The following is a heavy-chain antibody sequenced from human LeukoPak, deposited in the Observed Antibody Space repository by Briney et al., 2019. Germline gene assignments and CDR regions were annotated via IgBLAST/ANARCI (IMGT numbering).Heavy chain of an antibody. D-gene: IGHD6-19*01. CDR2: ISGGGGST. V-gene: IGHV3-23*01. CDR3: AKEQGSSGWYIGLNC. Sequence: QTGGSLRLSCAASVFTFSSYAMSWVRQVPGKGLEWVSGISGGGGSTYYADSVKGRFTISRDNSENTLYLQMNSLRAEDTAIYYCAKEQGSSGWYIGLNCWGQGTLVTVSS. J-gene: IGHJ4*02. CDR1: VFTFSSYA.